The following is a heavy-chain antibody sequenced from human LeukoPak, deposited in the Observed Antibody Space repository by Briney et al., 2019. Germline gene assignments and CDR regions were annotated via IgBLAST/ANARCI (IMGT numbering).Heavy chain of an antibody. CDR2: IKQDGSEK. J-gene: IGHJ4*02. CDR1: GFTFSSYW. Sequence: PGGSLRLSCAASGFTFSSYWMSWVRQAPGKGLEWVANIKQDGSEKYYVDSVKGRFTISRDNAKNSLYLQMNSLRAEDTAVYYCARGPAPWLTADYFDYWGQGTLVTVSS. D-gene: IGHD6-19*01. V-gene: IGHV3-7*03. CDR3: ARGPAPWLTADYFDY.